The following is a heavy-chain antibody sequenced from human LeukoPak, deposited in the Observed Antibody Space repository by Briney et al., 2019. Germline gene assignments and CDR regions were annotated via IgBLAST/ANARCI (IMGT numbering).Heavy chain of an antibody. V-gene: IGHV1-69*05. D-gene: IGHD4/OR15-4a*01. CDR3: ASAPGGAAFDY. CDR2: IIPIFGTA. CDR1: GGTFSSYA. Sequence: GASVKVSCKASGGTFSSYAISWVQQAPGQGLEWMGGIIPIFGTANYAQKFQGRVTITTDESTSTAYTELSSLRSEDTAVYYCASAPGGAAFDYWGQGTLVTVSS. J-gene: IGHJ4*02.